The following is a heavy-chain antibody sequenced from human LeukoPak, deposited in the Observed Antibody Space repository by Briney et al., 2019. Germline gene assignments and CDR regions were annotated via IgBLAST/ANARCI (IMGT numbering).Heavy chain of an antibody. CDR1: GYTFTSYY. J-gene: IGHJ4*02. CDR2: IIPIFGTA. D-gene: IGHD5-24*01. V-gene: IGHV1-69*13. Sequence: SVKVSCKASGYTFTSYYMHWVRQAPGQGLEWMGGIIPIFGTANYAQKFQGRVTITADESTSTAYMELSSLRSEDTAVYYCARESRDGYNYYLDYWGQGTLVTVSS. CDR3: ARESRDGYNYYLDY.